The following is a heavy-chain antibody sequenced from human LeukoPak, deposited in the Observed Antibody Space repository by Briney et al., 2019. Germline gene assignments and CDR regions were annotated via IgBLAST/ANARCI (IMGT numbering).Heavy chain of an antibody. Sequence: GGSLRLSCAASGFTFGSYKMSWVRQAPGKGLEWVSYISGSGSDLYYADSVKGRFTISRDNAKDSLYLQMNSLRAEDTAVYYCARSIGSYYTMDVWGQGTTVTVSS. V-gene: IGHV3-21*05. J-gene: IGHJ6*02. CDR3: ARSIGSYYTMDV. D-gene: IGHD3-22*01. CDR2: ISGSGSDL. CDR1: GFTFGSYK.